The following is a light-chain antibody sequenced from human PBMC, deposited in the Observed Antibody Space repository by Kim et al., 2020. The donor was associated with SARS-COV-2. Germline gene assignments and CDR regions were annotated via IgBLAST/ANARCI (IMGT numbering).Light chain of an antibody. CDR1: QSSTYM. J-gene: IGKJ1*01. CDR3: QQYYILGT. CDR2: AAS. V-gene: IGKV1-5*01. Sequence: SPGERDTVTITCRASQSSTYMLTWYQQKAGQATKVLIYAASSLEGGAPSRISGSGAGTDFTLTISSLQHDDFANYYCQQYYILGTFGQGTKVDIK.